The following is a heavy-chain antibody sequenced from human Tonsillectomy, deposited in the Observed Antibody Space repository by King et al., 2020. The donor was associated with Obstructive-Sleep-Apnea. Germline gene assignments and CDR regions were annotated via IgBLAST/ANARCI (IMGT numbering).Heavy chain of an antibody. Sequence: QLQESGPGLVKPSQTLSLTCTVSGGSISSGDYYWSWIRQPPGKGLEWIGYIYYIGSTFYNQSLKSRFTISVDTSKNQFSLKLSSVTAADTAVYYCARDLRYFDWLLETTSFYFDYWGQGTLVTVSS. CDR1: GGSISSGDYY. CDR2: IYYIGST. D-gene: IGHD3-9*01. CDR3: ARDLRYFDWLLETTSFYFDY. J-gene: IGHJ4*02. V-gene: IGHV4-30-4*01.